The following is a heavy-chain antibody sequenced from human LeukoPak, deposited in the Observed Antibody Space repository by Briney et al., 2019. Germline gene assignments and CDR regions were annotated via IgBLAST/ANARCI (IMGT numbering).Heavy chain of an antibody. V-gene: IGHV3-30*03. CDR3: ATEGSGCYYYYYYGMDV. J-gene: IGHJ6*02. CDR2: ISYDGSNK. CDR1: GFTFSSYG. D-gene: IGHD3-22*01. Sequence: GGSLRLSCAASGFTFSSYGMHWVRQAPGKGQEWVAVISYDGSNKYYADSVKGRFTISRDNSKNTLYLQMNSLRAEDTAVYYCATEGSGCYYYYYYGMDVWGQGTTVTVSS.